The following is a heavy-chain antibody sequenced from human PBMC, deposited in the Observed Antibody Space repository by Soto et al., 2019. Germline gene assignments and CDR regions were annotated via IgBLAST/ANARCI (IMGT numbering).Heavy chain of an antibody. CDR1: GGSVSSGSDY. CDR3: ARGLQLWTLDY. V-gene: IGHV4-61*01. CDR2: IYYRGST. Sequence: QVQLQESGPGLVKPSETLSLTCTVSGGSVSSGSDYWSWIRQPPGKGLEWIGYIYYRGSTNYNPSLKIRVTISVDTSKNQFSLKLSSVTAADTAVYYCARGLQLWTLDYWGQGTLVTVSS. D-gene: IGHD5-18*01. J-gene: IGHJ4*02.